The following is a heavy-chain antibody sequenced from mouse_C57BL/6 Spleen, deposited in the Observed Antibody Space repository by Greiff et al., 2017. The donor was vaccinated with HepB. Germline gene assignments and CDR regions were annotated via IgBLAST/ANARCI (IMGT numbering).Heavy chain of an antibody. V-gene: IGHV3-6*01. CDR2: ISYDGSN. CDR3: ASHQGVFAY. Sequence: VQLKESGPGLVKPSQSLSLTCSVTGYSITSGYYWNWIRQFPGNKLEWMGYISYDGSNNYNPSLKNRISITRDTSKNQFFLKLNSVTTEDTATYYCASHQGVFAYWGQGTLVTVSA. J-gene: IGHJ3*01. CDR1: GYSITSGYY.